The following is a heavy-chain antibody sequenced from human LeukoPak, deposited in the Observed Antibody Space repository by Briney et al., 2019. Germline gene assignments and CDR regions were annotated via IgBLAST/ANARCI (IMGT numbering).Heavy chain of an antibody. CDR2: IYYSGST. Sequence: PGGSLRLSCAASGFTFSSYSMNWIRQPPGKGLEWIGYIYYSGSTNYNPSLKSRVTISVDTSKNQFSLKLSSVTAADTAVYYCARGGIGIAAAGTPLASYYYYYYGMDVWGQGTTVTVSS. D-gene: IGHD6-13*01. J-gene: IGHJ6*02. CDR3: ARGGIGIAAAGTPLASYYYYYYGMDV. CDR1: GFTFSSYS. V-gene: IGHV4-59*01.